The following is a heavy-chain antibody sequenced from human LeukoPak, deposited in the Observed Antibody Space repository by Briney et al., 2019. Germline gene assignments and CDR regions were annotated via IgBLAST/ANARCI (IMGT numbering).Heavy chain of an antibody. V-gene: IGHV3-23*01. J-gene: IGHJ4*02. Sequence: PGGSLRLSCAASGFTFSSYAMSWVRQAPGKGLEWVSAISGSGGSTYYADSVKGRFTISRDNSKNTLYLQMNSLRAEDTAVYYCAKQPRYDFWSGSDYWGQGTLVTVSS. CDR3: AKQPRYDFWSGSDY. CDR2: ISGSGGST. D-gene: IGHD3-3*01. CDR1: GFTFSSYA.